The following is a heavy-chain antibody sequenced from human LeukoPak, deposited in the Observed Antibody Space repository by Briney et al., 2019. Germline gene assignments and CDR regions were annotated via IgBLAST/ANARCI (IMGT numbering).Heavy chain of an antibody. V-gene: IGHV3-30*02. CDR1: GFTFSNYG. Sequence: QTGGSLRLSCAASGFTFSNYGMHWVRQAPGKGLEWVTFIRYDGSNKYYADSVKGRFTIPRDNYRNTLYLQMNSLRPDDTAIYYCAKDVVGQQWPENYWGQGTLVTVSS. CDR3: AKDVVGQQWPENY. J-gene: IGHJ4*02. D-gene: IGHD6-19*01. CDR2: IRYDGSNK.